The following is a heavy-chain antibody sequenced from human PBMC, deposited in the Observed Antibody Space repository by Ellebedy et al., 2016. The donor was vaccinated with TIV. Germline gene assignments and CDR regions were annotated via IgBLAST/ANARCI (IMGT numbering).Heavy chain of an antibody. V-gene: IGHV4-59*01. CDR1: GGSISGYY. CDR3: ARFLTSGQTGFAFDI. D-gene: IGHD3-9*01. J-gene: IGHJ3*02. Sequence: MPSETLSLTCTVSGGSISGYYWSWIRQPPNKGLEWIGHIFHTGGTSYNSSVQGRISITLDKSKNQFSLTLNSVTAADTAVYHCARFLTSGQTGFAFDIWGHGTTVTVSS. CDR2: IFHTGGT.